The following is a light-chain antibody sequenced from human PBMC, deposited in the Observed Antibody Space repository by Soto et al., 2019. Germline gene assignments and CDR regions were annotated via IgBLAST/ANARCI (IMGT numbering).Light chain of an antibody. CDR2: GVS. CDR3: QQYDTSPPT. Sequence: PGERATLSCRASQTVNDRSLAWYQQKPGQAPRLLIHGVSTRATGIPDRFSGSGSGTGFILTIRRLEPEDFAVYYCQQYDTSPPTFGQGTKVDIK. V-gene: IGKV3-20*01. CDR1: QTVNDRS. J-gene: IGKJ1*01.